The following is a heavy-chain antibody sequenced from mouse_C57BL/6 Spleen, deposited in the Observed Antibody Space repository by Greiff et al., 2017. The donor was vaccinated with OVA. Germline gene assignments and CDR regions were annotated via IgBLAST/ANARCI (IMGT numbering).Heavy chain of an antibody. CDR2: ISSGGDYI. CDR1: GFTFSSYA. D-gene: IGHD2-4*01. J-gene: IGHJ1*03. Sequence: DVHLVESGEGLVKPGGSLKLSCAASGFTFSSYAMSWVRQTPEKRLEWVAYISSGGDYIYYADTVKGRFTISRDNARNTLYLQMSSLKSEDTAMYYCTRAPMITTGYFDVWGTGATVTVSS. V-gene: IGHV5-9-1*02. CDR3: TRAPMITTGYFDV.